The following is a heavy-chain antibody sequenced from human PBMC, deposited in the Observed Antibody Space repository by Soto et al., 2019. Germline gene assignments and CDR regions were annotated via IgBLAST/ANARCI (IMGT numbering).Heavy chain of an antibody. V-gene: IGHV3-48*03. CDR3: AREVTVFGVIIPTPMDV. Sequence: PGGSLRLSCAASRFTFSGYEMNWVRQAPGKGLEWISYISGSGTTIYYADSVKGRFTISRDNAKKSLYLQMNSLRAEDTAVYYCAREVTVFGVIIPTPMDVWGQGTTVTVSS. J-gene: IGHJ6*02. CDR1: RFTFSGYE. D-gene: IGHD3-3*01. CDR2: ISGSGTTI.